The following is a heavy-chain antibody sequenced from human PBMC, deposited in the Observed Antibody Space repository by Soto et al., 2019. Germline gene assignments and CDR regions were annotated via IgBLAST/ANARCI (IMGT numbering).Heavy chain of an antibody. Sequence: QVQLQESGPGLVKPSETLSLTCTVSGGSISSYYWSWIRQPPGKGLEWIGYIYYSGSTNYNPSLKSRVTISVDTSKNHFSLKLSSVTAADTAVYYCARGDPLLWFGEFHRGNDYYGMDVWGQGTTVTVSS. CDR1: GGSISSYY. V-gene: IGHV4-59*01. J-gene: IGHJ6*02. D-gene: IGHD3-10*01. CDR3: ARGDPLLWFGEFHRGNDYYGMDV. CDR2: IYYSGST.